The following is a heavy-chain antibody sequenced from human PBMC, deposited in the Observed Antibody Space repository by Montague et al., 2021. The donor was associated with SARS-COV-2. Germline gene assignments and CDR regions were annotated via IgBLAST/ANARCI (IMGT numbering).Heavy chain of an antibody. CDR1: GFNFPRYC. V-gene: IGHV3-74*01. J-gene: IGHJ2*01. CDR3: VRDGGDDKHDWWFDL. Sequence: SLRLSCAASGFNFPRYCMHWVRQSPGRGLEWVARICDGVRRVSYADSVRDRFTVSRDNAKNTLSLLMNNLSGEDTAVYYCVRDGGDDKHDWWFDLWGRGTHVSVSS. CDR2: ICDGVRRV. D-gene: IGHD2-21*02.